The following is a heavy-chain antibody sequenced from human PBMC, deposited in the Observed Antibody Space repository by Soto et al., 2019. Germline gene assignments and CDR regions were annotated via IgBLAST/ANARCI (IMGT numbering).Heavy chain of an antibody. Sequence: SETLSLTCAVYGGSFSGYYWSWIRQPPGKGLEWIGEINHSGSTNYNPSLKSRVTISVDTSKNQFSLKLSSVTAADTAVYYCARVVVVPAASLEAYYYYCYGMDVWGQGTTVTISS. CDR2: INHSGST. D-gene: IGHD2-2*01. V-gene: IGHV4-34*01. J-gene: IGHJ6*02. CDR1: GGSFSGYY. CDR3: ARVVVVPAASLEAYYYYCYGMDV.